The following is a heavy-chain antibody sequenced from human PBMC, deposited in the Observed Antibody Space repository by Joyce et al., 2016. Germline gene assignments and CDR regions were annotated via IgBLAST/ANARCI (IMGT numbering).Heavy chain of an antibody. CDR2: IKSKTGGETT. D-gene: IGHD3-10*01. CDR1: GFTFNVAW. J-gene: IGHJ4*02. CDR3: AADVAEVGFGELDH. Sequence: EVQVAEYGGGLVKPGGSLRLSCAASGFTFNVAWMTWVRQATGKGVEWVGGIKSKTGGETTEYAAPVKGRFTISRDDSKNTVSLQMNGLRTEDTAVYFCAADVAEVGFGELDHWGQGTLVTVSS. V-gene: IGHV3-15*01.